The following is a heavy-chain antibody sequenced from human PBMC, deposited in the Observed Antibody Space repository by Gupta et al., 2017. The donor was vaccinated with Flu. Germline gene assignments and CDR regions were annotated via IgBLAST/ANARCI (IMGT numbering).Heavy chain of an antibody. V-gene: IGHV4-59*11. J-gene: IGHJ5*02. CDR3: ARGSPFDP. Sequence: QVHLLESGPGLVKPSETLSLTCNVSAGDSINPHYWSWIRQSPGRGLEWSGYIYFTGNTYYNPSFRSRATISVDPSKKQFSLRLTSVTAADTAVYYCARGSPFDPWGQGSLVTVSS. CDR1: AGDSINPHY. CDR2: IYFTGNT.